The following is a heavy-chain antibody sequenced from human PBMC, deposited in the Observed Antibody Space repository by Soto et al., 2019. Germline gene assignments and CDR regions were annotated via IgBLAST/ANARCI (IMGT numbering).Heavy chain of an antibody. J-gene: IGHJ4*02. CDR2: IDWDDDK. CDR3: ARGSLYYDILTGYYKGALLDY. D-gene: IGHD3-9*01. CDR1: GFSLSTSGMC. V-gene: IGHV2-70*11. Sequence: SGPTLVNPPQTLTLTCTFSGFSLSTSGMCVSWIRQPPGKALEWLARIDWDDDKYYSTSLKTRLTISKDTSKNQVVLTMTNMDPVDTATYYCARGSLYYDILTGYYKGALLDYWGQGTLVTVSS.